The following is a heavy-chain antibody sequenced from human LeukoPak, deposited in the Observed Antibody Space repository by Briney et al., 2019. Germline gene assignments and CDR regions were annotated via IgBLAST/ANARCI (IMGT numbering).Heavy chain of an antibody. D-gene: IGHD4-17*01. V-gene: IGHV3-33*01. CDR2: IWHDGSKT. J-gene: IGHJ4*02. CDR1: GFIFSRYD. CDR3: ARDPATVTIRFDY. Sequence: GGSLRLSCVASGFIFSRYDMHWVRQAPGKGLEWVALIWHDGSKTHYADSVKGRFTISRDDSKSTLYVQMNSLRVEDTAVYYCARDPATVTIRFDYWGQGALVTVSS.